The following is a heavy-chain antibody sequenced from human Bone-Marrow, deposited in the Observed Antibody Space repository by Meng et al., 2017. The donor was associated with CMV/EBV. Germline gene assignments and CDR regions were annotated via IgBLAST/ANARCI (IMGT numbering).Heavy chain of an antibody. Sequence: GESLKISCAASGFTFSSYAMHWVRQAPGKGREWVAVISYDGSNKYYADSVKGRFTISRDNSKNTLYLQMNSLRAEDTAVYYCARTRVRFLEWPPQDYWGQGTLVTVSS. D-gene: IGHD3-3*01. CDR2: ISYDGSNK. CDR1: GFTFSSYA. V-gene: IGHV3-30*04. CDR3: ARTRVRFLEWPPQDY. J-gene: IGHJ4*02.